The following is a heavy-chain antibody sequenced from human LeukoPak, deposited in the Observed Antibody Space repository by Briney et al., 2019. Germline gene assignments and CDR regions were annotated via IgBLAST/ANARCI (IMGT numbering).Heavy chain of an antibody. Sequence: GGSLRLSCAASGFTVSSNHMSWVRQAPGKGLEWVSVIYSGGSTYYADSVKGRFTISRDNSKNTLYLQMNSLRAEDTAVYYCARGGSYDYVWGSYDYWGQGTLVTVSS. D-gene: IGHD3-16*01. V-gene: IGHV3-66*02. J-gene: IGHJ4*02. CDR1: GFTVSSNH. CDR2: IYSGGST. CDR3: ARGGSYDYVWGSYDY.